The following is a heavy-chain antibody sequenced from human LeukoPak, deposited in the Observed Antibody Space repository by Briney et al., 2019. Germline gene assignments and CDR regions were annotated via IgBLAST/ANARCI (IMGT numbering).Heavy chain of an antibody. CDR2: IYASGST. CDR3: ARGRGSSWYYFDY. D-gene: IGHD6-13*01. V-gene: IGHV4-4*07. Sequence: SETLSLTCTVSGGSISSYYWSWIRQPAEKGLEWIGRIYASGSTNYNPSLKGRVTMSVDTSKNQFSLQLRSVTAADTAVYYCARGRGSSWYYFDYWGQGTLVTVSS. CDR1: GGSISSYY. J-gene: IGHJ4*02.